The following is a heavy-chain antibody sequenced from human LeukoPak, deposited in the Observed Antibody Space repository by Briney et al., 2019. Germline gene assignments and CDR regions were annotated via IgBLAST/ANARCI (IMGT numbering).Heavy chain of an antibody. V-gene: IGHV4-34*01. CDR2: INHGGST. CDR1: GFTVSSNY. D-gene: IGHD3-9*01. CDR3: ARDNDMGFEY. J-gene: IGHJ4*02. Sequence: GSLRLSCAASGFTVSSNYMSWIRQPPGKGLEWIGEINHGGSTNYNPSLKSRITMSVDTSKNQFSLKLSSVTAADTAVYYCARDNDMGFEYWGQGTLVTVSS.